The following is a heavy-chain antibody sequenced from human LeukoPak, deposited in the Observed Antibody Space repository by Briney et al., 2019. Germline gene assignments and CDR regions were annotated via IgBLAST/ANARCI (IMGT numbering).Heavy chain of an antibody. J-gene: IGHJ4*02. CDR2: IWHDGSNK. CDR3: ARGLLWFGELFQGDY. Sequence: GGSLRLSCAASGFTFSSYCMHWVRQAPGKGLEWVAVIWHDGSNKYYADSVKGRFTISRDNSKNTLYLQMNSLRAEDTAVYYCARGLLWFGELFQGDYWGQGTLVTVSS. D-gene: IGHD3-10*01. CDR1: GFTFSSYC. V-gene: IGHV3-33*01.